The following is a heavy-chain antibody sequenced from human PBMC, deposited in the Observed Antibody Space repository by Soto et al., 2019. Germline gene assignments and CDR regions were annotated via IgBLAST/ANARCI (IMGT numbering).Heavy chain of an antibody. CDR2: ISGSGSRT. CDR3: AKGEYSNYASLLRD. Sequence: EVQLLESGGGLVQPGGSLRLTCAASGFSFRSYAMSWVRQAPGKGLEWVSAISGSGSRTYYADSVKGRFTISRDNSKNTLYLQMNSLRAEDTAVYFCAKGEYSNYASLLRDWGQGTLVTVSS. D-gene: IGHD4-4*01. J-gene: IGHJ4*02. CDR1: GFSFRSYA. V-gene: IGHV3-23*01.